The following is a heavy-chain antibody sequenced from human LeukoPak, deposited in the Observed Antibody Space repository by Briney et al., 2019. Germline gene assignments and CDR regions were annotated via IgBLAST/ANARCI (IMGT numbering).Heavy chain of an antibody. D-gene: IGHD3-10*01. CDR2: INHSGST. V-gene: IGHV4-34*01. Sequence: PSETLSLTCAVYGGSFSGYYWSWIRQPPGKGLGWIGEINHSGSTNYNPSLKSRVTISVDTSKNQFSLKLSSVTAADTAVYYCARGRKVRGVIITDWGQGTLVTVSS. CDR1: GGSFSGYY. CDR3: ARGRKVRGVIITD. J-gene: IGHJ4*02.